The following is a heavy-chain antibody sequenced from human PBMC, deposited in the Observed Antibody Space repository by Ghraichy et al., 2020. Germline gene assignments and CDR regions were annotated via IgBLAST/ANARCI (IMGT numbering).Heavy chain of an antibody. D-gene: IGHD3-10*01. J-gene: IGHJ3*02. V-gene: IGHV1-69*13. CDR2: IIPIFGTA. Sequence: SVKVSCKASGGTFSSYAISWVRQAPGQGLEWMGRIIPIFGTANYAQKFQGRVTITADESTSTAYMELSSLRSEDTAVYYCASPGGDLHGSTMIIKGVNAFDIWGQGTMVTVSS. CDR1: GGTFSSYA. CDR3: ASPGGDLHGSTMIIKGVNAFDI.